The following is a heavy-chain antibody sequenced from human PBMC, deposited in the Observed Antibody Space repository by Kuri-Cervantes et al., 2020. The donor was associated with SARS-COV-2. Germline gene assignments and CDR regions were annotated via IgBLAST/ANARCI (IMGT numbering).Heavy chain of an antibody. CDR1: GGSFSGYY. J-gene: IGHJ3*02. CDR3: ARWELLFPSDAFDI. Sequence: GSLRLSCAVYGGSFSGYYWGWIRQPPGKGLEWIGEINHSGSTNYNPSLKSRVTISVDTSKNQFSLKLSSVTAADTAVYYCARWELLFPSDAFDIWGQGTMVTVSS. D-gene: IGHD1-26*01. CDR2: INHSGST. V-gene: IGHV4-34*01.